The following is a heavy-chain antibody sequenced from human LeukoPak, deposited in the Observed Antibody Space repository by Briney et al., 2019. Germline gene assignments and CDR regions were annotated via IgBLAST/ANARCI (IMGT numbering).Heavy chain of an antibody. CDR3: ARGRPGYCSSTSCPGGAFDI. CDR1: GFTFNSYS. D-gene: IGHD2-2*01. J-gene: IGHJ3*02. V-gene: IGHV3-48*04. Sequence: GGSLRLSCAASGFTFNSYSMNWVRQAPEKGLEWVSFISSTSSIIYYADSVKGRFTISRDNAKNSLFLQMNSLRAEDTAVYYCARGRPGYCSSTSCPGGAFDIWGQGTMVTVSS. CDR2: ISSTSSII.